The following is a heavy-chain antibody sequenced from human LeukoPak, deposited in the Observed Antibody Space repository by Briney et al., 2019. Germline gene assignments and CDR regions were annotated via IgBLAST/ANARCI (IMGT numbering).Heavy chain of an antibody. Sequence: GGSLRLSCAASGFTFSSYAMNWVRQAPGKGLEWVSGISGGGTSVYYADSVKGRFTISRDNSKNTLYLQMNSLRAEDTAVYYCAKNLVGGSSPNWFDPWGQEPWSPSPQ. J-gene: IGHJ5*02. CDR2: ISGGGTSV. V-gene: IGHV3-23*01. CDR3: AKNLVGGSSPNWFDP. D-gene: IGHD6-13*01. CDR1: GFTFSSYA.